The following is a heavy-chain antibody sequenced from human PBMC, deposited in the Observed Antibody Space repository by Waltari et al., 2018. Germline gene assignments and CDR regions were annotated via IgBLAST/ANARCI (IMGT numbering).Heavy chain of an antibody. D-gene: IGHD3-22*01. CDR2: IYHSGST. J-gene: IGHJ6*02. Sequence: QVQLQESGPGLVKPSQTLSLTCTVSGGSISSGGYYWSWIRQHPGKGLEWIGYIYHSGSTYYNPSLKSRVTISVDRSKNQFSLKLSSVTAADTAVYYCARVTVIYYYYGMDVWGQGTTVTVSS. CDR1: GGSISSGGYY. CDR3: ARVTVIYYYYGMDV. V-gene: IGHV4-31*03.